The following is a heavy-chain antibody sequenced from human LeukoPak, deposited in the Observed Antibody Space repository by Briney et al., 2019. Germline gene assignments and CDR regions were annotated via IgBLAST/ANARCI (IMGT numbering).Heavy chain of an antibody. J-gene: IGHJ4*02. V-gene: IGHV5-51*01. CDR3: ARHGGAFDY. CDR2: VFPADSDT. CDR1: GYTFTTSW. Sequence: GESLKISCKGSGYTFTTSWIGCVRQMPGKGLEWMGIVFPADSDTRYSPSFQGQVTFSADKSISTAYLQWSSLKASDSAMYYCARHGGAFDYWGQGTLVTVSS. D-gene: IGHD4-17*01.